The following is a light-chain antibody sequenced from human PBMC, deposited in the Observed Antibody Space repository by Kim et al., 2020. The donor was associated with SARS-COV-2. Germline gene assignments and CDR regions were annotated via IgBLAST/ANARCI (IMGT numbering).Light chain of an antibody. CDR3: NCRDTSGNHWV. CDR2: GEN. CDR1: SLGSYF. J-gene: IGLJ3*02. Sequence: SSELTQDPAVSVALGQTVTITCQGDSLGSYFASWYQQKPGQAPLRVIYGENMRPSGIPDRFSGSTSGNIASLTITGAQAEDEADYYCNCRDTSGNHWVFGGGTQLTVL. V-gene: IGLV3-19*01.